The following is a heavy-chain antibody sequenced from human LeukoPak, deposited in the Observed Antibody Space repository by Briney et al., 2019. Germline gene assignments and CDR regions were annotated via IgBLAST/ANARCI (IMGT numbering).Heavy chain of an antibody. CDR2: MNPNSGNT. D-gene: IGHD1-26*01. J-gene: IGHJ4*02. V-gene: IGHV1-8*01. CDR1: GYTFTSYD. CDR3: ARDISGSPVDY. Sequence: ASVKVSCKASGYTFTSYDINWVRQATGQGLEWMGWMNPNSGNTGYAQKFQGRVTTTRNTSISTAYMGLSSLRSEDTAVYYCARDISGSPVDYWGQGTLVTVSS.